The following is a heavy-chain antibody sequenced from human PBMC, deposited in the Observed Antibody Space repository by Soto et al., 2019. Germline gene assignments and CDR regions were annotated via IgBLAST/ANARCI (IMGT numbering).Heavy chain of an antibody. J-gene: IGHJ4*02. CDR1: GFTFSSYS. CDR3: ARGGVAAAKLTEIDY. CDR2: ISSSSSYI. D-gene: IGHD6-13*01. V-gene: IGHV3-21*01. Sequence: PGGSLRLFCAASGFTFSSYSMNWVRQAPGKGLEWVSSISSSSSYIYYADSVKGRFTISRDNAKNSLYLQMNSLRAEDTAVYYCARGGVAAAKLTEIDYWGQGTLVTVSS.